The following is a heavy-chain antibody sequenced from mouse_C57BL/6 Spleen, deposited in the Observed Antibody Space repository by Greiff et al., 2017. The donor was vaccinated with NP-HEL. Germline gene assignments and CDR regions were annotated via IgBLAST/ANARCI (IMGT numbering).Heavy chain of an antibody. J-gene: IGHJ4*01. Sequence: QVQLKESGPGLVAPSQSLSITCTVSGFSLTSYGVHWVRQPPGKGLEWLVVIWSDGSTTYNSALNSRLSISKDNSKSQVFLKMNSLQTDDTAMYYCARHGDYKGYYAMDYWGQGTSVTVSS. D-gene: IGHD2-13*01. CDR1: GFSLTSYG. CDR3: ARHGDYKGYYAMDY. V-gene: IGHV2-6-1*01. CDR2: IWSDGST.